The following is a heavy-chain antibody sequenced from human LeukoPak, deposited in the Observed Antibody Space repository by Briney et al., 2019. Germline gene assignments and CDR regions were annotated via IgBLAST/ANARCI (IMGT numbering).Heavy chain of an antibody. V-gene: IGHV3-7*01. CDR2: MRQDGSEK. D-gene: IGHD5-12*01. CDR1: GFIFSSYW. CDR3: ATHRGWRFDY. Sequence: RPGGSLRLSCAASGFIFSSYWMSWVRQAPGKGLEWVANMRQDGSEKYYVDSVKGRFTISRDNAKSSLYLQMNSLRAEDTAVYYCATHRGWRFDYWGQGTLVTVSS. J-gene: IGHJ4*02.